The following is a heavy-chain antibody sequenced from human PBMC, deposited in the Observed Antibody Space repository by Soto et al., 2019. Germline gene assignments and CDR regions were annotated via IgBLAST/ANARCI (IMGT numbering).Heavy chain of an antibody. J-gene: IGHJ4*02. Sequence: GESLKISCKGSGYSFAGYWITWVRQKPGKGLEWMGRIDPSDSQTYYSPSFRGHVTISATKSITTVFLQWSSLGASDTAMYYCARQIYDSDTGPNFQYYFDSWGQGTPVTVSS. CDR1: GYSFAGYW. CDR3: ARQIYDSDTGPNFQYYFDS. V-gene: IGHV5-10-1*01. CDR2: IDPSDSQT. D-gene: IGHD3-22*01.